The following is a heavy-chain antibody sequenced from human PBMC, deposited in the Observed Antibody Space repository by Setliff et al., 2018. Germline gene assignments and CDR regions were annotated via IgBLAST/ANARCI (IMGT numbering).Heavy chain of an antibody. D-gene: IGHD3-3*01. CDR2: VYYSGTA. V-gene: IGHV4-59*08. J-gene: IGHJ6*03. CDR3: ARMSGFQYIDV. CDR1: DGSLSTYY. Sequence: ETLSLTCTVSDGSLSTYYWSWIRQPPGKGLEFIGYVYYSGTANYSPSLRSRLTISVDTSKNQFSLELRSVTAADTAVYYCARMSGFQYIDVWGKGTTVTVSS.